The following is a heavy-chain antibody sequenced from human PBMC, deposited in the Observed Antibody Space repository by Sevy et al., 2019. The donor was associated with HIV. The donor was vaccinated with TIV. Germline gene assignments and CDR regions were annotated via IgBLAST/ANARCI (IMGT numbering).Heavy chain of an antibody. CDR1: GFSFISYA. CDR3: AKDIVAVVGDAFDI. Sequence: GGSLRLSCAASGFSFISYAMNWVRQAPGKGLEWVSAISGSDGATYYADSVKGRFSISRDNSKNTLYLQMDSLRAEDTAVYDCAKDIVAVVGDAFDIWGQGTMVTVS. V-gene: IGHV3-23*01. D-gene: IGHD2-15*01. CDR2: ISGSDGAT. J-gene: IGHJ3*02.